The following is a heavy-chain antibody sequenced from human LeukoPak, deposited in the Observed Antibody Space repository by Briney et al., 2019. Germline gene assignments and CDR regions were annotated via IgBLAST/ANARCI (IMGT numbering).Heavy chain of an antibody. Sequence: TGGSLRLSCVASGFTFSSYWMSWVRQAPGKGLEWVANINQDGSEKYDVDSAKGRFTISRDNAKNSLYLQMNSLRAEDTAVYYCAKDLWRGSSGYYPLDYWGQGTLVTVSS. D-gene: IGHD3-22*01. CDR2: INQDGSEK. CDR3: AKDLWRGSSGYYPLDY. CDR1: GFTFSSYW. J-gene: IGHJ4*02. V-gene: IGHV3-7*01.